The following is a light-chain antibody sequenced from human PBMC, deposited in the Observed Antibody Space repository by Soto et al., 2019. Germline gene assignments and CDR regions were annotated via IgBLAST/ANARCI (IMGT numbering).Light chain of an antibody. CDR2: GAS. V-gene: IGKV3-20*01. J-gene: IGKJ2*04. CDR1: QSVSSSY. Sequence: EIVLTQSPGTLSLSPGERATLSCRASQSVSSSYLAWYQQKPGQAPRLLIYGASSRATGIPDRFSGSGSGTDFPLTISRLEPEDFAVYYFQQYGSSCRFGQGTKLEIK. CDR3: QQYGSSCR.